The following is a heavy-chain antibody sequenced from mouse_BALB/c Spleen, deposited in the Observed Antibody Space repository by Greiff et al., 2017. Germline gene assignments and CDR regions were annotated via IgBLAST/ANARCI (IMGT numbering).Heavy chain of an antibody. V-gene: IGHV1S29*02. CDR2: IYPYNGGT. J-gene: IGHJ4*01. CDR3: AITTVVGYYAMDY. Sequence: VQLQQSGPELVKPGASVKISCKASGYTFTDYNMHWVKQSHGKSLEWIGYIYPYNGGTGYNQKFKSKATLTVDNSSSTAYMELRSLTSEDSAVYYCAITTVVGYYAMDYWGQGTSVTVSS. CDR1: GYTFTDYN. D-gene: IGHD1-1*01.